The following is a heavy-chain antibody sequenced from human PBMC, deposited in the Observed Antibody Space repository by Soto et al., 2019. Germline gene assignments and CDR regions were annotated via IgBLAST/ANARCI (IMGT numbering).Heavy chain of an antibody. CDR2: IYHSGST. CDR1: GGSISSSKW. Sequence: QMQLQESGPGLVKPSGTLSLTCGVSGGSISSSKWWTWVRQPPGKGPEWIGEIYHSGSTNYNPSLTSRATISLAKPNTQFALTLTSLTAADTAGYYCASQDYSGSTDASCRVNGYFDLWGRGILVTVSS. CDR3: ASQDYSGSTDASCRVNGYFDL. J-gene: IGHJ2*01. D-gene: IGHD6-6*01. V-gene: IGHV4-4*02.